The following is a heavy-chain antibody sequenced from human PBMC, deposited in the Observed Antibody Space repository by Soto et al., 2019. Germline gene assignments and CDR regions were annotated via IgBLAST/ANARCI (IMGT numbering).Heavy chain of an antibody. D-gene: IGHD2-15*01. V-gene: IGHV4-31*03. J-gene: IGHJ5*02. CDR1: GGSISSDASF. Sequence: LSLTCTVSGGSISSDASFWSWIRQLPGKGPEWIAFISYSGATSYNPSLRSRVTISADTSKSQFSLNLSSVTAADTAVYYCARGGASSKWFDPWGQGILVTVSS. CDR3: ARGGASSKWFDP. CDR2: ISYSGAT.